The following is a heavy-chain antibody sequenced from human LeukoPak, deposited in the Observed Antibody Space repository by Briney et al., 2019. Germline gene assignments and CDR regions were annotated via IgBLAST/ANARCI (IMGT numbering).Heavy chain of an antibody. D-gene: IGHD3-10*01. Sequence: PSETLSLTCTVFGGSISSSSYYWGWIRQPPGKGLEWIGSIYYSGSTYYNPSLKSRVTISVDTSKNQFSLKLSSVTAADTAVYYCARHQTVLLWFGESGPIDYWGQGTLVTVSS. CDR2: IYYSGST. CDR1: GGSISSSSYY. J-gene: IGHJ4*02. CDR3: ARHQTVLLWFGESGPIDY. V-gene: IGHV4-39*01.